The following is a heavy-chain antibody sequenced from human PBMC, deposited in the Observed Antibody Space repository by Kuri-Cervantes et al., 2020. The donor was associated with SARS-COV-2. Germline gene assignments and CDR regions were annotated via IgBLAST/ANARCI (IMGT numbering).Heavy chain of an antibody. V-gene: IGHV4-39*07. J-gene: IGHJ4*02. D-gene: IGHD6-13*01. CDR2: IYYSGST. Sequence: GSLRLSCTASGGSISSSSYYWGWIRQPPGKGLEWIGSIYYSGSTYYNPSLKSRVTISVDTSKNRFSLKLSSVTAADTAVYYCARRAAAGTILLDYWGQGTLVTVSS. CDR1: GGSISSSSYY. CDR3: ARRAAAGTILLDY.